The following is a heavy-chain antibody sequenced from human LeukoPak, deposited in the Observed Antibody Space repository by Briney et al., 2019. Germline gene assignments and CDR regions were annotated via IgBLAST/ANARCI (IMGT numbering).Heavy chain of an antibody. CDR2: ISSSSSYI. CDR1: GFTFSSYS. V-gene: IGHV3-21*01. Sequence: GGSLRLSCAASGFTFSSYSMNWVRQAPGKGLEWFSSISSSSSYIYYADSVKGRFTISRDNAKNSLYLQMNSLRAEDTAVYYCASHSGAMENGMDVWGQGTTVTVSS. D-gene: IGHD6-19*01. J-gene: IGHJ6*02. CDR3: ASHSGAMENGMDV.